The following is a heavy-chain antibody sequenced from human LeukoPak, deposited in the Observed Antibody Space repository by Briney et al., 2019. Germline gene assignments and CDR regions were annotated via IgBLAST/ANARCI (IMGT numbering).Heavy chain of an antibody. V-gene: IGHV3-23*01. J-gene: IGHJ4*02. CDR1: GFTFSSYA. CDR2: ISGSGGST. Sequence: GGSLRLSCAASGFTFSSYAMSWVRQAPGKGLEWVSAISGSGGSTYYADSVKGRFTISRDNSKNTLYLQMNGLRAEDTAVYYCARAPNGVYCTSSSCHLDYWGQGTLVTVSS. CDR3: ARAPNGVYCTSSSCHLDY. D-gene: IGHD2-2*01.